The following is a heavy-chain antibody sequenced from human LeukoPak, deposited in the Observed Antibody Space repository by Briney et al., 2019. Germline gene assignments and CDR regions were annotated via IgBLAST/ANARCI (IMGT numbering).Heavy chain of an antibody. CDR2: IIPIFGTA. Sequence: ASVKVSCKASGGTFISYAISWVRQAPGQGLEWMGGIIPIFGTANYAQKFQGRVTITADESTSTAYIELSSLRSEDTAVYYCARAEGFWSGYYWGYWGQGTLVTVSS. CDR1: GGTFISYA. J-gene: IGHJ4*02. CDR3: ARAEGFWSGYYWGY. D-gene: IGHD3-3*01. V-gene: IGHV1-69*01.